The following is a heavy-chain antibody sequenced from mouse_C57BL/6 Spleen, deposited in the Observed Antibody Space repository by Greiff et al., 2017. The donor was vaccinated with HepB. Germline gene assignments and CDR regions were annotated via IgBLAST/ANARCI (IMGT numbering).Heavy chain of an antibody. CDR3: ASQLGRDYAMDY. Sequence: VKLQQSGPGLVQPSQSLSITCTVSGFSLTSYGVHWVRQSPGKGLEWLGVIWSGGSTDYNAAFISRLSISKDNSKSQVFFKMNSLQAEDTAIYYCASQLGRDYAMDYWGQGTSVTVSS. J-gene: IGHJ4*01. D-gene: IGHD4-1*02. V-gene: IGHV2-2*01. CDR1: GFSLTSYG. CDR2: IWSGGST.